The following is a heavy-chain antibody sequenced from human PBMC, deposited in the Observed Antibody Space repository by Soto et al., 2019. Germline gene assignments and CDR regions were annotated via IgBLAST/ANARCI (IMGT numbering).Heavy chain of an antibody. V-gene: IGHV4-30-2*01. Sequence: SETLSLTCAVSGGSISSGGYSWSWIRQPPGKGLEWIGYIYHSGSTYCNPSLKSRVTISVGRSKNQFSLKLSSVTAADTAVYYCARGMSWNPRFDYWGQGTLVTVSS. CDR2: IYHSGST. CDR3: ARGMSWNPRFDY. D-gene: IGHD1-1*01. CDR1: GGSISSGGYS. J-gene: IGHJ4*02.